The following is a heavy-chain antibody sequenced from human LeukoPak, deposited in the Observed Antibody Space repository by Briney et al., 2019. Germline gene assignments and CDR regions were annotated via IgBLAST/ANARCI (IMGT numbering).Heavy chain of an antibody. J-gene: IGHJ3*02. V-gene: IGHV4-34*01. CDR2: INHSGST. CDR3: ARGPDAFDI. Sequence: SETLSLTCAVYGGSFSGYYWSWIRQPPGKGLEWIGEINHSGSTNYNPSLKSRVTISVDTSKDQFSLKLSSVTAADTAVYYCARGPDAFDIWGQGTMVTVSS. CDR1: GGSFSGYY.